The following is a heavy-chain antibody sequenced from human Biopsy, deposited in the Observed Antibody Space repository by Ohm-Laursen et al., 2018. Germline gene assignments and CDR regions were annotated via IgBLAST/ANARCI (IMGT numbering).Heavy chain of an antibody. Sequence: TLSLTCTVSGGDINNYYWSWIRQPAGKGLEWIGRIYPGGSTNYNPSLKSRVTMSVDTSKKQLSLRLSSVTAADSAIYYCARERQFRFLEGAFDYWGQGILVTVSS. CDR2: IYPGGST. J-gene: IGHJ4*02. CDR3: ARERQFRFLEGAFDY. V-gene: IGHV4-4*07. CDR1: GGDINNYY. D-gene: IGHD3-3*01.